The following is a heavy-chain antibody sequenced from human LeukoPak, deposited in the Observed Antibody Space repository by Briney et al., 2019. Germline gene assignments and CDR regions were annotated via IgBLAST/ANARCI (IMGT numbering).Heavy chain of an antibody. Sequence: GGSLRLSCVASGFTLSTYNMNWVRQAPGKGLEWVSFIDASGNSIRYADSVKGRFTISRDNVQNSLFLQLNSLRVEDTAVYYCARDKGLAIRTYDIWGQGTMVTVSS. D-gene: IGHD3-9*01. CDR3: ARDKGLAIRTYDI. J-gene: IGHJ3*02. CDR2: IDASGNSI. CDR1: GFTLSTYN. V-gene: IGHV3-21*06.